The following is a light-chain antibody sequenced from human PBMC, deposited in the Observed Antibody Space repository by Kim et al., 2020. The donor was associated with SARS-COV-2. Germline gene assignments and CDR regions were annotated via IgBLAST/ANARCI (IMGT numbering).Light chain of an antibody. CDR1: QSLFYRSSNKNN. V-gene: IGKV4-1*01. J-gene: IGKJ4*01. CDR3: QQYYNSPLT. Sequence: ATINCKSSQSLFYRSSNKNNLAWYQQRPGQPQKLLIYWASIRESGVPDRFSGSGSGTDFTLTISSLQAEDVAVYYCQQYYNSPLTFGGGTKVDIK. CDR2: WAS.